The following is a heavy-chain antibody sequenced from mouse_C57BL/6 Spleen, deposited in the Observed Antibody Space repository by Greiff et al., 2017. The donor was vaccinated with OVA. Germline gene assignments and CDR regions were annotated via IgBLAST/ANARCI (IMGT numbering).Heavy chain of an antibody. CDR1: GYTFTSYW. Sequence: QVQLQQPGAELVRPGSSVKLSCKASGYTFTSYWMHWVKQRPIQGLEWIGNIDPSDSETHYNQKFKDKATLTVDKSSSTAYMQLSSLTAEDSAVYYCARVDPSGDARDYWGQGTSVTVSS. J-gene: IGHJ4*01. CDR3: ARVDPSGDARDY. CDR2: IDPSDSET. V-gene: IGHV1-52*01.